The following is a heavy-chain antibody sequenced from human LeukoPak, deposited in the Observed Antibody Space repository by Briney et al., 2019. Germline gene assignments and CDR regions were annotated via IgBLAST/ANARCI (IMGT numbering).Heavy chain of an antibody. CDR3: ARDRNALGGGWFDP. V-gene: IGHV3-66*01. CDR1: GFTFSSYA. Sequence: PGGSLRLSCAASGFTFSSYAMNCVRQAPEKGLEWVSVIYSDGRTYYADSVKGRFTISRDTSNNALHLQMNSLRAEDTAVYYCARDRNALGGGWFDPWGQGTLVTVSS. J-gene: IGHJ5*02. D-gene: IGHD3-16*01. CDR2: IYSDGRT.